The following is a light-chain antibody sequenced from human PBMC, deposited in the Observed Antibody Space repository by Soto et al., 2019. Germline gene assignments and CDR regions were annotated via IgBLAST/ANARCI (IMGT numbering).Light chain of an antibody. Sequence: EIVLTQSPDTLSLSPGERATLSCRASQSVDSNYLAWYQQKPGQAPRVLIYDASLRATGIPDRFSGSGSGTDFNLTISRLEPEDSAVYYCQQYDSSPLTFGGGTKV. V-gene: IGKV3-20*01. J-gene: IGKJ4*01. CDR3: QQYDSSPLT. CDR2: DAS. CDR1: QSVDSNY.